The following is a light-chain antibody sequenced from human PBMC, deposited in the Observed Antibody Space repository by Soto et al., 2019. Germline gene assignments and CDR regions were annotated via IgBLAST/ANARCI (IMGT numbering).Light chain of an antibody. V-gene: IGKV3-11*01. CDR1: QSVNTN. J-gene: IGKJ2*01. Sequence: EVVLTQSPDTLSLSPGERATLSCRASQSVNTNLAWYQQKLGQAPRLLIYDASKRATYIPARFSGGGSGTDSTPTISSVEPEDFAVYYCHQRRRWPPAHTFGQGTTLEI. CDR3: HQRRRWPPAHT. CDR2: DAS.